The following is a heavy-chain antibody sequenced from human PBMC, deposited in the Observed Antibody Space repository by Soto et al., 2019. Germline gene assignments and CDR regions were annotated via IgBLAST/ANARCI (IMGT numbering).Heavy chain of an antibody. Sequence: PSATLSLTSTVSGGSVSSGSYYWSWIRQPPGKGLEWIGYIYYSGSTNYNPSLKSRVTISVDTSKNQFSLRLSSVTAADTAVYYCARDHVVRGVVNWFDPWGQG. CDR2: IYYSGST. CDR1: GGSVSSGSYY. CDR3: ARDHVVRGVVNWFDP. D-gene: IGHD3-10*01. V-gene: IGHV4-61*01. J-gene: IGHJ5*02.